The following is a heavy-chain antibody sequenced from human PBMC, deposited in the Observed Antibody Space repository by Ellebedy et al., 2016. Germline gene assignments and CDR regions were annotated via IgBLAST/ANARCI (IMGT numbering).Heavy chain of an antibody. CDR1: GFTFSSYW. V-gene: IGHV3-7*01. CDR3: ARDGKWELRGCFDP. Sequence: GGSLRLSCAASGFTFSSYWMSWVRQAPGKGLEWVANIKQDGSEKYYVDSVKGRFTISRDNAKNSLYLQMNSLRAEDTAVYYCARDGKWELRGCFDPWGQGTLVTVSS. D-gene: IGHD1-26*01. J-gene: IGHJ5*02. CDR2: IKQDGSEK.